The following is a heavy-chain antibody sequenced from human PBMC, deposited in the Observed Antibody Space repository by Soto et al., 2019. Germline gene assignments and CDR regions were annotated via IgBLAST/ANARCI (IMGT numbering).Heavy chain of an antibody. V-gene: IGHV4-39*01. Sequence: SETLSLTCTVSGGSISSSSYYWGWIRQPPGKGLEWIGSIYYSGSTYYNPSLKSRVTISVDTSKNQFSLKLSSVTAADTAVYYCARRSPLLWFGEFAENRFDPWGQGTLVTVSS. D-gene: IGHD3-10*01. J-gene: IGHJ5*02. CDR2: IYYSGST. CDR1: GGSISSSSYY. CDR3: ARRSPLLWFGEFAENRFDP.